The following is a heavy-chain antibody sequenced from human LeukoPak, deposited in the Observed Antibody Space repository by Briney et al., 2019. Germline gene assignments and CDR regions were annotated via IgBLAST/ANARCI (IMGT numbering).Heavy chain of an antibody. CDR1: GGSFSGYY. CDR2: INHSGST. J-gene: IGHJ3*02. D-gene: IGHD3-3*01. V-gene: IGHV4-34*01. CDR3: ARAGRFLEWLSHYYDSTGDAFDI. Sequence: PSETLSLTCAVYGGSFSGYYWSWLRQPPGKGLEWIGEINHSGSTNYNPSLKSRVTISVDTSKNQFSLKLSSVTAADTAVYYCARAGRFLEWLSHYYDSTGDAFDIWGQGTMVTVSS.